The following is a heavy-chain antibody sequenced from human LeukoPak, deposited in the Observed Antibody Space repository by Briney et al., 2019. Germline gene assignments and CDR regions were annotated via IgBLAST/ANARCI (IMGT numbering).Heavy chain of an antibody. Sequence: ASVKVSCKASGYTFTSYAMHWVRQAPGQRLEWMGWINAGNGNTKYSQKFQGRVTITRDTSTSTAYMELSSLRSEDTAVYYCAISGGYCSSTSCFDYWGQGTLVTVSS. CDR3: AISGGYCSSTSCFDY. V-gene: IGHV1-3*01. J-gene: IGHJ4*02. CDR1: GYTFTSYA. D-gene: IGHD2-2*01. CDR2: INAGNGNT.